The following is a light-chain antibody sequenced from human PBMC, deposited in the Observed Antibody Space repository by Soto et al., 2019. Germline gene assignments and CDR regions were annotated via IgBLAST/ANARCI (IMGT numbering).Light chain of an antibody. CDR2: AAS. Sequence: DIQMTRSPSSLSASIGDRVTITCRASQSITTYLNWYQQKPGKAPNLLIHAASSLQSGVPSRFSGSGSGTDFTLTISSLQPEDFATYYCQQSYSTPYTFGQGTKLEI. V-gene: IGKV1-39*01. J-gene: IGKJ2*01. CDR3: QQSYSTPYT. CDR1: QSITTY.